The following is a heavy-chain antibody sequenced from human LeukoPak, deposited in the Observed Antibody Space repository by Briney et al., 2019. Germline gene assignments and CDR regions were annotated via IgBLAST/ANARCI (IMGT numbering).Heavy chain of an antibody. CDR3: AKQQWKGNRVYNFYLFGMGG. CDR1: GGSITSSIDY. V-gene: IGHV4-39*01. J-gene: IGHJ6*02. D-gene: IGHD1/OR15-1a*01. Sequence: SETLSLTCTVSGGSITSSIDYWGWVRQPPGKGLEWIATIYYSTSTQYNPSLKSRVTMSVDTSKNQFSLKLSSMTAADTAVYYWAKQQWKGNRVYNFYLFGMGGRGPGATVTVSS. CDR2: IYYSTST.